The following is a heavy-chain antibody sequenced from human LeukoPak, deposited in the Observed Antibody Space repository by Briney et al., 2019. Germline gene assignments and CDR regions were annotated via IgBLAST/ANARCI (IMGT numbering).Heavy chain of an antibody. V-gene: IGHV1-8*01. CDR1: RYTFTSHD. D-gene: IGHD2-15*01. J-gene: IGHJ6*02. CDR2: MNPNSGNT. CDR3: ARGPSPNIVVEVAAKVAGMNV. Sequence: GASVKVSCKASRYTFTSHDINWVRKATGQGLEWMGWMNPNSGNTGYAQKFQGRVTMTRNTSIRTAYMELSSLRSEDTAVYYCARGPSPNIVVEVAAKVAGMNVWGQGTTVTVSS.